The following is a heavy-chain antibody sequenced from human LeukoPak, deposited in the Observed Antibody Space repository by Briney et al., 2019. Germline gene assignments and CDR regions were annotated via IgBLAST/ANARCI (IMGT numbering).Heavy chain of an antibody. J-gene: IGHJ6*02. CDR3: AKGTSCYMGGVCYYYGMDV. D-gene: IGHD2-2*02. V-gene: IGHV3-30*18. CDR2: ISYDGSNK. Sequence: GGSLRLSCAASGFTFSSYAMSWVRQAPGKGLEWVAVISYDGSNKYYADSVKGRFTISRDNSKNTLYLQMNSLRAEDTAVYYCAKGTSCYMGGVCYYYGMDVWGQGTTVTVSS. CDR1: GFTFSSYA.